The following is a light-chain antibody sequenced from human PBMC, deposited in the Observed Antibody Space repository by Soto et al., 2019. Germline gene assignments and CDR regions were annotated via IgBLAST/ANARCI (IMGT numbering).Light chain of an antibody. CDR2: EVT. CDR3: SSYTSSTTYV. V-gene: IGLV2-14*01. J-gene: IGLJ1*01. CDR1: SGDVGGYKY. Sequence: QSALTQPASVSGSPGQSITISCTGTSGDVGGYKYVSWYQHHPDKAPKLNIYEVTNRPSGVSNRFSGSKSGNTASLTISGLQAEDEAYYYCSSYTSSTTYVFGSGTKLTVL.